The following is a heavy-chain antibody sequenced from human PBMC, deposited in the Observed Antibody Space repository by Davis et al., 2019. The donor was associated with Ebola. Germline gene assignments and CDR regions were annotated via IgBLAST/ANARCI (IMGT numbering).Heavy chain of an antibody. Sequence: SVKVSCKASGYTFTSYYMHWVRQAPGQGLEWMGGIIPIFGTANYAQKFQGRVTITADESTSTAYMELSSLRSEDTAVYYCALGTWWGQGTLVTVSS. CDR1: GYTFTSYY. J-gene: IGHJ4*02. D-gene: IGHD3-16*01. CDR3: ALGTW. V-gene: IGHV1-69*13. CDR2: IIPIFGTA.